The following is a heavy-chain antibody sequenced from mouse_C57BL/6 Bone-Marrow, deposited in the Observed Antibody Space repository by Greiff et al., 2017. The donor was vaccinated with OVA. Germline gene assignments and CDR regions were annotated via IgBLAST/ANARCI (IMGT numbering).Heavy chain of an antibody. CDR3: ARFYYGNCYYAMDY. CDR1: GYTFTDYY. D-gene: IGHD2-1*01. J-gene: IGHJ4*01. V-gene: IGHV1-75*01. Sequence: QVQLKESGPELVKPGASVKISCKASGYTFTDYYINWVKQRPGQGLEWIGWIFPGSGSTYYNEKFKGKATLTVDKSSSTAYMLLSSLTSEDSAVYFCARFYYGNCYYAMDYWGQGTSVTVSS. CDR2: IFPGSGST.